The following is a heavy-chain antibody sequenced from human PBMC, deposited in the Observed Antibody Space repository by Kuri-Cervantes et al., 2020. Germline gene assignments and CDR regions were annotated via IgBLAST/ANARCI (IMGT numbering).Heavy chain of an antibody. J-gene: IGHJ5*02. CDR3: ANSRSHTTMTT. D-gene: IGHD5-18*01. CDR2: INPSGAT. CDR1: GYTFTDYY. V-gene: IGHV1-2*02. Sequence: ASVKVSCKASGYTFTDYYIHWVRQAPGQGLEWLGWINPSGATHYPQNFRDRVSMTRDTSISTVYMELSRLRSGDTAVYYCANSRSHTTMTTWGQGTPVTVSS.